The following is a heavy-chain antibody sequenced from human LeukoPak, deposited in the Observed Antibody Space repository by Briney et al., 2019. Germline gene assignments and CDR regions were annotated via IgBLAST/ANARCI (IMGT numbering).Heavy chain of an antibody. Sequence: ASVKVSCKTSGYTFSSYGITWVRRAPGQKLEGWRWIRGDNGDTNYAQTLQDRVTMTTDTSTSTAYMQLGSLGSDETAVYYCARVGLLTGYYFFDSWGQGTLVTVSS. CDR2: IRGDNGDT. D-gene: IGHD3-9*01. CDR1: GYTFSSYG. CDR3: ARVGLLTGYYFFDS. V-gene: IGHV1-18*01. J-gene: IGHJ4*02.